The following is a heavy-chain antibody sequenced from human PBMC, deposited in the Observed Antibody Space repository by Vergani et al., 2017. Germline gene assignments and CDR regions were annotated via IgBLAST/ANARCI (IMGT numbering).Heavy chain of an antibody. CDR2: INHSGST. D-gene: IGHD3-3*01. V-gene: IGHV4-34*01. Sequence: QVQLQQWGAGLLKPSETLSLTCAVYGGSFSGYYWSWIRQPPGKGLEWIWEINHSGSTNYNPSLKSRVTISVDTSKNQFSLKLSSVTAADTAVYYCASSGEARTYYDFWSGYYLLDYWGQGTLVTVSS. CDR3: ASSGEARTYYDFWSGYYLLDY. CDR1: GGSFSGYY. J-gene: IGHJ4*02.